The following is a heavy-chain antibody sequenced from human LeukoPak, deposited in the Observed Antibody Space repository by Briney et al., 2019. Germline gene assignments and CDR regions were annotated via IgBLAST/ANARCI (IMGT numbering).Heavy chain of an antibody. V-gene: IGHV3-23*01. CDR1: GFTFSSYG. J-gene: IGHJ4*02. Sequence: GGSLRLSCAASGFTFSSYGMSWVRQAPGKGLEWVSAISGSGGSTYYADSVKGRFTISRDNSKNTLYLQMNSLRAEDTAVYYCAKDREMYSSSGDYFDYWGQGTPVTVSS. D-gene: IGHD6-13*01. CDR2: ISGSGGST. CDR3: AKDREMYSSSGDYFDY.